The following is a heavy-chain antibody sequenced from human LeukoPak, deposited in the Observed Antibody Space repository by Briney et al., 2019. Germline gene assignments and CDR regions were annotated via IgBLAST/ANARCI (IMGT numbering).Heavy chain of an antibody. CDR3: TRDRHKYNYESSGLRPY. V-gene: IGHV3-48*01. CDR2: ISSSSTTI. D-gene: IGHD3-22*01. Sequence: GGSLTLSCAASGFIFSSYSMKWVPRAPGKGREGVSYISSSSTTIYYADSVKGRFTLSRHHAKNSLCPQMNSVSAEDTAVYFWTRDRHKYNYESSGLRPYWGQGTLVTVSS. J-gene: IGHJ4*02. CDR1: GFIFSSYS.